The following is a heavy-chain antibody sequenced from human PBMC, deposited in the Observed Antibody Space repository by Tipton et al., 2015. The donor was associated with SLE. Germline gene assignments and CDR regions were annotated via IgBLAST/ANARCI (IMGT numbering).Heavy chain of an antibody. V-gene: IGHV4-34*01. CDR2: INHSGST. J-gene: IGHJ4*02. D-gene: IGHD3-10*01. Sequence: LRLSCAVYGGSFSGYYWSWIRQPPGKGLEWIGEINHSGSTNYNPSLKSRVTISEDTSKKQFSLKLSSVTAADTAVYYCARAGFYFDYWGQGTLVTVSS. CDR3: ARAGFYFDY. CDR1: GGSFSGYY.